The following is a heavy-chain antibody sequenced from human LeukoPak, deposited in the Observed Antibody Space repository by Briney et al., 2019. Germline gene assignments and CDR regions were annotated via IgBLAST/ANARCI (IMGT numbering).Heavy chain of an antibody. J-gene: IGHJ4*02. V-gene: IGHV1-46*01. CDR2: INPSGGST. D-gene: IGHD3-10*01. CDR3: ARSKYGSGSYYSPFGY. Sequence: GASVKVSCKASGYTFTSYYMHWVRQAPGQGLEWMGIINPSGGSTSYAQKFQGRVTMTRDTSTSTVYMELSSLRSEDTAVYYRARSKYGSGSYYSPFGYWGQGTLVTVSS. CDR1: GYTFTSYY.